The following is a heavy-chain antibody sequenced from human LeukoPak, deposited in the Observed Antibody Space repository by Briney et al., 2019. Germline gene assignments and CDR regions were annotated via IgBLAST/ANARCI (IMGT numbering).Heavy chain of an antibody. V-gene: IGHV4-4*07. CDR3: ARDGTAAAGRFFDY. CDR1: GGSISTYY. D-gene: IGHD6-13*01. J-gene: IGHJ4*02. CDR2: IYSSGST. Sequence: PSETLSLTCTVSGGSISTYYWSWIRQPAGKGLEWIGRIYSSGSTNYNPSLESRVTMSVDTSKNQFSLNLTSVTAADTAVYYCARDGTAAAGRFFDYWGQGTLVTASS.